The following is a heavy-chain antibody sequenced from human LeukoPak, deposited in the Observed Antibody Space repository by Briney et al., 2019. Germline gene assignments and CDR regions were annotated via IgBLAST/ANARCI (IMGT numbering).Heavy chain of an antibody. J-gene: IGHJ3*02. CDR1: GGTFTSYA. Sequence: SVKVSCKASGGTFTSYAISWVRQAPGQGLEWMGGIIPIFGTANYAQKFQGRVTITADESTSTAYMELSSLRSEDTAVYYCARTQLYDFWSGYYGDAFDIWGQGTMVTVSS. CDR2: IIPIFGTA. V-gene: IGHV1-69*13. D-gene: IGHD3-3*01. CDR3: ARTQLYDFWSGYYGDAFDI.